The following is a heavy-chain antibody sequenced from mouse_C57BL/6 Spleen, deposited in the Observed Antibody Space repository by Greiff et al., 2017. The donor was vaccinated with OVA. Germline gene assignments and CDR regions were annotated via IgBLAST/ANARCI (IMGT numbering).Heavy chain of an antibody. V-gene: IGHV1-15*01. Sequence: VQLQQSGAELVRPGASVTLSCKASGYTFTDYEMHWVKQTPVHGLEWIGAIDPETGGTAYNQKFKGKAILTADKSSSTAYMELRSLTSEDPAVYYCTREGTGTRYFDVWGTGTTVTVSS. CDR1: GYTFTDYE. D-gene: IGHD4-1*01. CDR2: IDPETGGT. CDR3: TREGTGTRYFDV. J-gene: IGHJ1*03.